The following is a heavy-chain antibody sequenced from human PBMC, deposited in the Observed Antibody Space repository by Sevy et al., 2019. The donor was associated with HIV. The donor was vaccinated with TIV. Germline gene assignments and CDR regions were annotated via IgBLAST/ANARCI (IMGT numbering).Heavy chain of an antibody. CDR2: VNHSGRT. Sequence: SETLSLTCAVSNYSISSGYYWGWIRQFPGKGREWIASVNHSGRTYYNPSLKSRVSISVDRSTNQFSLKLNSVTAADTAVYYCARRDVGIDVWGKGTTVTVSS. V-gene: IGHV4-38-2*01. CDR3: ARRDVGIDV. J-gene: IGHJ6*03. CDR1: NYSISSGYY. D-gene: IGHD1-26*01.